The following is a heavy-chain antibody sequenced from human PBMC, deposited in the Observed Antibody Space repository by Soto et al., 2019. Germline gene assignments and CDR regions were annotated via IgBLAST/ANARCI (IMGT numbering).Heavy chain of an antibody. CDR1: GYTYSRYG. D-gene: IGHD2-8*01. Sequence: QGQLVQSGGEVKKSGASVKVSCKASGYTYSRYGISWVRQAPGQGLEWMGWINGYNGDTNYAQKFQGRVTMTIDTATTAAYMELRSLTSDDTAVYYCAKNGQPPYYYYRLDVWGQGTTVTVSS. J-gene: IGHJ6*02. CDR2: INGYNGDT. V-gene: IGHV1-18*01. CDR3: AKNGQPPYYYYRLDV.